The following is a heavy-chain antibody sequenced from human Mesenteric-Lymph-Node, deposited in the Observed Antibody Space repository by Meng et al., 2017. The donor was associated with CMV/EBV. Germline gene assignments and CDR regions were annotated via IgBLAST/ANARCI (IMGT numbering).Heavy chain of an antibody. J-gene: IGHJ2*01. CDR3: ARVGFNNWYFDL. V-gene: IGHV4-61*08. CDR2: IYFSRSA. Sequence: CTLSCDSLISADSFWSWIRPPPGKDLEWIGNIYFSRSATLKSSLKGRVTTSVDTSKNQFSLMLKSVTAADTAVYYCARVGFNNWYFDLWGRGTLVTVSS. CDR1: CDSLISADSF. D-gene: IGHD2-2*03.